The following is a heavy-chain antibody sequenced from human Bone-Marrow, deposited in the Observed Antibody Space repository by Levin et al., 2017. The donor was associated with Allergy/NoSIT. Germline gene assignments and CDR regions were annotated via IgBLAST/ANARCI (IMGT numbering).Heavy chain of an antibody. CDR3: AKTTIFGVLLPIAFHY. CDR2: ISGSGVST. V-gene: IGHV3-23*01. Sequence: SCVASGFTFSNYAMSWVRQAPGMGLEWVSVISGSGVSTHYADSVKGRFNISRDNSRNTVFLQMDSLRAEDTAVYYCAKTTIFGVLLPIAFHYWGQGALVTVSS. J-gene: IGHJ4*02. D-gene: IGHD3-3*01. CDR1: GFTFSNYA.